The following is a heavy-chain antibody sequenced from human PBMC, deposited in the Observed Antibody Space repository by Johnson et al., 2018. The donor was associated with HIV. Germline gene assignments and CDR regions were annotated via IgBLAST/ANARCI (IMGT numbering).Heavy chain of an antibody. CDR2: ISSSGSTI. D-gene: IGHD6-6*01. Sequence: QVQLVESGGGLVNPGGSLRLSCAVSGFTFSNAWMSWVRQAPGKGLEWVSYISSSGSTIYYADSVKGRFTISRDNAKNSLYLQMNSLRAEDTAVYYCARRSLVGQLGDDAFDIWGQGTMVTVSS. V-gene: IGHV3-11*04. J-gene: IGHJ3*02. CDR3: ARRSLVGQLGDDAFDI. CDR1: GFTFSNAW.